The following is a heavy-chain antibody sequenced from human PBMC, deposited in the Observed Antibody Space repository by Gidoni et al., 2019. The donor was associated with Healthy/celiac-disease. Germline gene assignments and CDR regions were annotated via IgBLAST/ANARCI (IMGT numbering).Heavy chain of an antibody. Sequence: QVQLQQWGAGLLKPSETLSLTCAVSGGSFSGYYWSWIRQPPGKGLEWIGEINHSGSTNYNPSLKSRVTISVDTSKNQFSLKLSSVTAADTAVYYCARGSLAYCGGDCYFGFDYWGQGTLVTVSS. D-gene: IGHD2-21*02. J-gene: IGHJ4*02. CDR2: INHSGST. V-gene: IGHV4-34*01. CDR1: GGSFSGYY. CDR3: ARGSLAYCGGDCYFGFDY.